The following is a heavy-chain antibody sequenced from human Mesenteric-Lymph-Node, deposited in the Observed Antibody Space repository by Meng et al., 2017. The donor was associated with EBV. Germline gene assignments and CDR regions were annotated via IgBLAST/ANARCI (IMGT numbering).Heavy chain of an antibody. CDR3: ATVQGPYFDSSTSFWT. Sequence: QVQLVQSGAEGKKPGGSVKVSCKVSGYTLTELSMHWVRQAPGKGLEWMGGFDPEEGEAIYAQKFQGRVTMTEDTSKDTAYMELSSLRSEDTAVYYCATVQGPYFDSSTSFWTWGQGTLVTVSS. J-gene: IGHJ5*02. V-gene: IGHV1-24*01. CDR2: FDPEEGEA. CDR1: GYTLTELS. D-gene: IGHD3-22*01.